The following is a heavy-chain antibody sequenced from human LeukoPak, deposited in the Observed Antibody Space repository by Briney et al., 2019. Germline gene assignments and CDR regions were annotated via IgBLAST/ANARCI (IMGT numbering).Heavy chain of an antibody. D-gene: IGHD1-1*01. J-gene: IGHJ4*02. Sequence: GGSLRLSCVASGFTFRSYAMHWVRQAPGKGLEWVAFIRYDGSNREYAVSVKGRFTVSRDNSKNTMYVQMNGLRPEDTAIYYCVNDEGATSPGYWGQGTLVTVSS. CDR2: IRYDGSNR. CDR3: VNDEGATSPGY. V-gene: IGHV3-30*02. CDR1: GFTFRSYA.